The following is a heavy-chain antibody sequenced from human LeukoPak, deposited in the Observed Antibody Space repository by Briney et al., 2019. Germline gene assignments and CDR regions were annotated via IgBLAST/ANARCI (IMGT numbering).Heavy chain of an antibody. V-gene: IGHV3-23*01. J-gene: IGHJ6*02. D-gene: IGHD6-13*01. CDR2: ISVDSITT. CDR1: GFTFSNYA. Sequence: PGRSLRLSCAASGFTFSNYAMSWVRQPPGKGLEWVSAISVDSITTYYAASVRGRFTISRDSSTNTLYLQMNSLRAEDTAVYYCARDLPAAGLTVRATYYMNVWGQGTTVTVSS. CDR3: ARDLPAAGLTVRATYYMNV.